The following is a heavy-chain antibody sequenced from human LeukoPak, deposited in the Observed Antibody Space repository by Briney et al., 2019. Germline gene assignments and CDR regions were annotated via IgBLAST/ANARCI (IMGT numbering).Heavy chain of an antibody. CDR3: ARDGDTMVRGVITHFDY. Sequence: GGSLRLSCAASGFTVSSNYMSWVRQAPGKGLEWVSVIYSGYSTYYADSVKGRFTISRDNSKNTLYLQMNSLRAEDTAVYYCARDGDTMVRGVITHFDYWGQGTLVTVSS. J-gene: IGHJ4*02. D-gene: IGHD3-10*01. CDR1: GFTVSSNY. V-gene: IGHV3-53*01. CDR2: IYSGYST.